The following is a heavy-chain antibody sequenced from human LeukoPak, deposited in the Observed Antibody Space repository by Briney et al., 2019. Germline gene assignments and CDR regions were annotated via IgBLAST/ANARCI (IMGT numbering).Heavy chain of an antibody. CDR1: GFTFSSYG. CDR2: ISYDGSNK. V-gene: IGHV3-30*18. J-gene: IGHJ4*02. CDR3: AKEGDGYKRFGLDY. D-gene: IGHD5-24*01. Sequence: GGSLRLSCAASGFTFSSYGMHWVRQAPGKGLEWVAVISYDGSNKYYADSVKGRFTISRDNSKNTLYLQMNSLRAEDTAVYYCAKEGDGYKRFGLDYWGQGTLVTVSS.